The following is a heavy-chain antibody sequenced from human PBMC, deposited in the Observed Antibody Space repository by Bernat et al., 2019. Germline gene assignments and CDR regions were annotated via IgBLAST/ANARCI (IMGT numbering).Heavy chain of an antibody. J-gene: IGHJ6*02. D-gene: IGHD2-2*01. CDR1: GYTFTGYY. Sequence: QVQLVQSGAEVKKPGASVKVSCKASGYTFTGYYMHWVRQAPGQGLEWMGWINPNSGGTNYAQKFQGWVTMTRGTSISTAYMELSRLRSDDTAVYYCARGYCSSTSCYPYGMDVWGQGTTVTVSS. CDR2: INPNSGGT. V-gene: IGHV1-2*04. CDR3: ARGYCSSTSCYPYGMDV.